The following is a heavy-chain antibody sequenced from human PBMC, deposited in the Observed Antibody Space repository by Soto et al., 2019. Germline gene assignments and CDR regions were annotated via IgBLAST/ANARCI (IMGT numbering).Heavy chain of an antibody. D-gene: IGHD3-22*01. Sequence: GESLRLSCTASGFAFGYYAMIWVRQAPGKGLEWVGFIRSRAYGGTTEYAASVKGRFTISRDDSKSIAYLQMYSLKTEDTAVYYCTRDDYSYDSSGYYSWFDPWGQGTLVTVSS. V-gene: IGHV3-49*04. CDR1: GFAFGYYA. CDR3: TRDDYSYDSSGYYSWFDP. J-gene: IGHJ5*02. CDR2: IRSRAYGGTT.